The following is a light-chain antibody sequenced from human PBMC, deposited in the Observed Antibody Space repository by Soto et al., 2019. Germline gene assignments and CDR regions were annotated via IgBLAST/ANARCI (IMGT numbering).Light chain of an antibody. J-gene: IGKJ5*01. CDR3: QQRSNWPLIT. CDR2: AAS. CDR1: QGIRSG. V-gene: IGKV1-17*01. Sequence: IQMAQSPSSLSAPLGDRVTITCRASQGIRSGLGWYQQKPGEAPKLLIYAASTLYGGVPSRFSGSGSGTDFALTITSLEPEDFAVYYCQQRSNWPLITFGQGTRLEIK.